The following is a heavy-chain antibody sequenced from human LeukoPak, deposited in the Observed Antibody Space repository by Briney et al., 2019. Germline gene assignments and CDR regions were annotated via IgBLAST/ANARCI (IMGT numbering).Heavy chain of an antibody. V-gene: IGHV4-39*07. J-gene: IGHJ4*02. D-gene: IGHD2-21*01. CDR3: ARDIPLSEMRYFDY. Sequence: PETLSLTCTVYGGSMSSSSYYWGWIRQHPGKGLEWIGRIYYSGSTYYNPSLKSRITISVDTSKNQCSLKLSSVTAADTAVYYCARDIPLSEMRYFDYWGQGTLVTVSS. CDR1: GGSMSSSSYY. CDR2: IYYSGST.